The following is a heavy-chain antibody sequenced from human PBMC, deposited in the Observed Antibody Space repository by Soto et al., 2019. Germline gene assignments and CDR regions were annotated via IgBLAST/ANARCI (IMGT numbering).Heavy chain of an antibody. Sequence: QMHVVQSWAEVKKPGSSVKVTCKAFGGTFNSFGINWVRQAPGQGLEWMGGIIPVFGTTKYAQKFRDRVTLVADGSTSTSYMELSSLTSDDTAVYYCAIEVWGRGGYYLDSWGQGTLVTVSS. D-gene: IGHD7-27*01. V-gene: IGHV1-69*01. J-gene: IGHJ4*02. CDR1: GGTFNSFG. CDR3: AIEVWGRGGYYLDS. CDR2: IIPVFGTT.